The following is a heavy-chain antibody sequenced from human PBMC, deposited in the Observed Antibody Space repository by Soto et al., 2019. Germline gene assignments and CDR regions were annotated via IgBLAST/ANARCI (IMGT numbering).Heavy chain of an antibody. CDR1: GGSISSSNW. J-gene: IGHJ4*02. V-gene: IGHV4-4*02. Sequence: SETLSLTCAVSGGSISSSNWWSWVRQPPGKGLEWIGEIYHSGSTNYNPSLKSRVTISVDKSKNQFSLKLSSVTAADTAVYYSARGGRGPYRGYDLDYWGQGTLVTVSA. D-gene: IGHD5-12*01. CDR3: ARGGRGPYRGYDLDY. CDR2: IYHSGST.